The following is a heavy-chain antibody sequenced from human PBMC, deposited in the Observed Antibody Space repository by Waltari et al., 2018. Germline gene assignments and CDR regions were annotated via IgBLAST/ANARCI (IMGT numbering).Heavy chain of an antibody. V-gene: IGHV4-39*07. CDR3: ARGGDYDILTGTKTFDY. J-gene: IGHJ4*02. Sequence: QLQLQESGPGLVKPSETLSLTCTVSGGSISSSSYYWGWIRQPPGKGLEWIGSIYYSGSTYHNPYLKSRVTISVATSKNQFSLKLSSVTVADTAVYYCARGGDYDILTGTKTFDYWGQGTLVTVSS. D-gene: IGHD3-9*01. CDR1: GGSISSSSYY. CDR2: IYYSGST.